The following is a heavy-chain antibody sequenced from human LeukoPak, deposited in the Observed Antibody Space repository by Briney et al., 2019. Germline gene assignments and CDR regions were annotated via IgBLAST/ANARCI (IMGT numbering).Heavy chain of an antibody. CDR2: IRYDGSNK. CDR1: GFTFSSYG. D-gene: IGHD3-9*01. J-gene: IGHJ5*02. Sequence: GGSLRLSCAASGFTFSSYGMHWVRQAPGKGLEWVAFIRYDGSNKYYADSVKGRFTISRDNSKNTLYLQMNSLRAEDTAVYYCARANDILTGPNWFHAWGQGTLVTVSS. V-gene: IGHV3-30*02. CDR3: ARANDILTGPNWFHA.